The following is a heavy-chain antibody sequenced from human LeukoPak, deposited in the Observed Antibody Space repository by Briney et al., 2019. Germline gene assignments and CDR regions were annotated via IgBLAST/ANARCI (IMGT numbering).Heavy chain of an antibody. J-gene: IGHJ5*02. CDR1: GYTFTGYY. Sequence: ASVKASCKASGYTFTGYYMHWVRQAPGQGLEWMGWINPNSGGTNYAQKFQGRVTMTRDTSISTAYMELSRLRSDDTAVYYCARDGSGGATAFDWFDPWGQGTLVTVSS. CDR2: INPNSGGT. CDR3: ARDGSGGATAFDWFDP. D-gene: IGHD1-26*01. V-gene: IGHV1-2*02.